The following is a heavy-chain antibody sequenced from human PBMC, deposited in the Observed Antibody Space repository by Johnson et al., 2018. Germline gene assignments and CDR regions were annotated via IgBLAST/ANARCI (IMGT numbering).Heavy chain of an antibody. V-gene: IGHV3-23*04. J-gene: IGHJ3*01. Sequence: VQLVQSGGGLVQPGGSLRLSCTASGLTFSTYAVSWVRQAPGKGLEWVSVINGNSATIYYADSVKGRFTISRDNDRGTLFLQMNYLRPVGTAIYFCAIIEPSVLGAFELWGQGTPVTVSS. CDR2: INGNSATI. D-gene: IGHD2/OR15-2a*01. CDR1: GLTFSTYA. CDR3: AIIEPSVLGAFEL.